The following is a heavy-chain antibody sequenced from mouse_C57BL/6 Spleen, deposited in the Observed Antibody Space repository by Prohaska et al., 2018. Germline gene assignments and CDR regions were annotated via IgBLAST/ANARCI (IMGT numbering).Heavy chain of an antibody. CDR3: TSPSYYFSSSLYYYYY. CDR1: GFTFSNYW. V-gene: IGHV6-3*01. D-gene: IGHD1-1*01. J-gene: IGHJ2*01. CDR2: IRLKYDNYET. Sequence: EVKLEESGGDLVQPGGSMKLSCVASGFTFSNYWMNWVRQSPEKGLEWCAQIRLKYDNYETHYAESVKGRFNISRDDSKSSVYLQMNNLSAEDSGIYFCTSPSYYFSSSLYYYYYWGQGTTL.